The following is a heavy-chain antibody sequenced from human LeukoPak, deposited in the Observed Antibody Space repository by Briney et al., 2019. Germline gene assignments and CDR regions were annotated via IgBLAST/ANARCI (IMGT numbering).Heavy chain of an antibody. CDR3: ARDRGYDSIY. J-gene: IGHJ4*02. CDR2: ISYDGSNK. CDR1: GFTFSSYG. D-gene: IGHD5-12*01. V-gene: IGHV3-30*19. Sequence: GGSLRLSCVVSGFTFSSYGFHWVRQAPGKGLEWVAVISYDGSNKYYADSVKGRFTISRDNSKNTLHLQMNSLRAEDTAVYYCARDRGYDSIYWGQGTLVTVSS.